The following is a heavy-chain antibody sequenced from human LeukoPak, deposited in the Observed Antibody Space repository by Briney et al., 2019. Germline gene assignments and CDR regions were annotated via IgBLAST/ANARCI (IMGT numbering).Heavy chain of an antibody. Sequence: KASETLSLNCTVSGGSISSYYWSWIRQPPGKGLEWIGYIYYSGSTNYNPSLKSRVTIAVDTSKNQFSLKLSSVTAADTAVYYWARGPLRHYYGSGDDAFDIWGQGTMVTVSS. CDR1: GGSISSYY. CDR3: ARGPLRHYYGSGDDAFDI. CDR2: IYYSGST. J-gene: IGHJ3*02. V-gene: IGHV4-59*01. D-gene: IGHD3-10*01.